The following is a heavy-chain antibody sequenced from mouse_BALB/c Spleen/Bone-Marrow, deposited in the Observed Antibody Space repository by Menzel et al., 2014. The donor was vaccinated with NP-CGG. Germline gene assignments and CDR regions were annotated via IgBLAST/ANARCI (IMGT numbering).Heavy chain of an antibody. CDR3: ARGNPLYAMDY. CDR1: GYTFTSYW. J-gene: IGHJ4*01. V-gene: IGHV1-7*01. Sequence: QVQLQQSGAELAKPGASVKMSCKASGYTFTSYWMHWVKQGPGQGLEWIGYINPSTGYTDYNQKFNDKATLTADKSSSTAYMQLSSLTSKDSAVYYCARGNPLYAMDYWGQGTSVTVSS. D-gene: IGHD2-1*01. CDR2: INPSTGYT.